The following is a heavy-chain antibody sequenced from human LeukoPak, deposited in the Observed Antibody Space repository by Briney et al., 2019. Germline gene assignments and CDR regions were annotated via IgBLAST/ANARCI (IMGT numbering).Heavy chain of an antibody. Sequence: PGGSLRLSCAASGFTFSSYSMNWVRQAPGKGLEWVSYISSSSSTIYYADSVKGRFTISRDNAKNSLYLQMNSLRAEDTAVYYCARDKFFIVRAANWFDPWGQGTLVTVSS. CDR1: GFTFSSYS. V-gene: IGHV3-48*01. D-gene: IGHD1-26*01. CDR2: ISSSSSTI. CDR3: ARDKFFIVRAANWFDP. J-gene: IGHJ5*02.